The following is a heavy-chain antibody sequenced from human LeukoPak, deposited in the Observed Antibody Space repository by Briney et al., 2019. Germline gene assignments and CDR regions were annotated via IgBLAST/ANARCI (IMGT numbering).Heavy chain of an antibody. CDR2: IIPIFGRA. CDR1: GGTFSSYA. Sequence: ASVKVSCKASGGTFSSYAISWVRQAPGQGLEWMGGIIPIFGRANYAQKFQGRVTITTDESTSTAYMELSSLRSDDTAVYYCASVGAYCSSTSCYRDYYYMDVWGKGTTVTVSS. J-gene: IGHJ6*03. D-gene: IGHD2-2*02. V-gene: IGHV1-69*05. CDR3: ASVGAYCSSTSCYRDYYYMDV.